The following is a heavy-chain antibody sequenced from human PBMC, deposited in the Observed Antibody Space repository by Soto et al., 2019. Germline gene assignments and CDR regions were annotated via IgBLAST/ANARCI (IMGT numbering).Heavy chain of an antibody. J-gene: IGHJ4*02. CDR1: GGTFSSYA. V-gene: IGHV1-69*13. D-gene: IGHD3-10*01. CDR2: IIPIFGTA. CDR3: ARDRVGSGSYYIAYYFDY. Sequence: GPSVKVSCKASGGTFSSYAISWVRQAPGQGLEWMGGIIPIFGTANYAQKFQGRVTITADESTSTAYMELSSLRSEDTAVYYCARDRVGSGSYYIAYYFDYWGQGTLVTVSS.